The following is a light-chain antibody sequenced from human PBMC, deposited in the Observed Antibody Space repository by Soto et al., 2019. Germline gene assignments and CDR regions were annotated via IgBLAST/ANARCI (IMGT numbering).Light chain of an antibody. CDR3: HKYNHAPT. CDR1: QAISSY. J-gene: IGKJ4*01. Sequence: DIQLTQSPSSLSASVGDRVTITCRASQAISSYLAWYQQNPGKVPELLIYATSTLQSGAPSRLSGSGSGTDFTLTISSLQPEDVASYYCHKYNHAPTFGGGTKVEIK. V-gene: IGKV1-27*01. CDR2: ATS.